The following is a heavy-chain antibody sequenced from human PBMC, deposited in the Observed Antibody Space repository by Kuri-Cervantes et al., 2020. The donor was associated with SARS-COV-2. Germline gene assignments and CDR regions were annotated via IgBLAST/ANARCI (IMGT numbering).Heavy chain of an antibody. V-gene: IGHV3-30*18. CDR3: AKDHFGVHDF. D-gene: IGHD2-21*01. Sequence: GGSLRLSCGASGFNFSRTDMHWVRQAPGKGLEWVAVISYDGKKKKCIGSGKGRFTISRDNSQNTVYLRMTNLRSEDTAMYYCAKDHFGVHDFWGQGTLVTVSS. CDR1: GFNFSRTD. J-gene: IGHJ4*02. CDR2: ISYDGKKK.